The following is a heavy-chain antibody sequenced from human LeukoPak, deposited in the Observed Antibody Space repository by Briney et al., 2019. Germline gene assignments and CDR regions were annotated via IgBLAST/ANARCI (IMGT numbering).Heavy chain of an antibody. D-gene: IGHD6-6*01. Sequence: GGSLRLSCAASGFTFSTYGMNWVRQAPGKGLEWVSYISSNSRNIDYAHSVKGRFTISRDNAKNSLYLQMNSLRVEDTAIYYCARGGAARPDYWGQGTLVTVSS. CDR3: ARGGAARPDY. V-gene: IGHV3-48*01. CDR2: ISSNSRNI. CDR1: GFTFSTYG. J-gene: IGHJ4*02.